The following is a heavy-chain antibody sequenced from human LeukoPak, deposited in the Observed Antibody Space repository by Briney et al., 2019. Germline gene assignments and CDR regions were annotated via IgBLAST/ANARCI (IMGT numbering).Heavy chain of an antibody. CDR2: STGSGGIT. CDR3: ARVSYYDSSGYYFLSYVDY. D-gene: IGHD3-22*01. J-gene: IGHJ4*02. Sequence: GGSLRLSCAASGFTFSSYAMSWVRQAPGKGLEWVSASTGSGGITYYADSVKGRFTISRDNSKNTLYLQMNSLGAEDTAVYYCARVSYYDSSGYYFLSYVDYWGQGTLVTVSS. V-gene: IGHV3-23*01. CDR1: GFTFSSYA.